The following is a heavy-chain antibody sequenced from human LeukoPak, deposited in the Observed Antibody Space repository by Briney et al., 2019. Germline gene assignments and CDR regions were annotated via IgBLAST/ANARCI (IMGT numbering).Heavy chain of an antibody. CDR2: ISSSAMTV. V-gene: IGHV3-11*01. Sequence: PGGSLRLSCAASGFTFSDYYMSWIRQAPGKGLEWVSYISSSAMTVYYADSVKGRFTISRDNAKNSLYLQMNSLRAEDTALYYCARDYSTAFTFGSTYTVNTMGYFDYWGQGTLVTVSS. CDR1: GFTFSDYY. J-gene: IGHJ4*02. CDR3: ARDYSTAFTFGSTYTVNTMGYFDY. D-gene: IGHD4-11*01.